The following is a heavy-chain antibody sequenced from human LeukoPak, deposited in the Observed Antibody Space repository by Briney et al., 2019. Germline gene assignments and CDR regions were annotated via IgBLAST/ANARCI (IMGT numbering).Heavy chain of an antibody. CDR2: ISGSGGST. CDR1: GFPFSSYG. V-gene: IGHV3-23*01. Sequence: PGGSLRLSCTASGFPFSSYGMHWVRQAPGKGLEWVSAISGSGGSTYYADSVKGRFTISRDNSKNTLYLQMNSLRAEDTAVYYCAIIVVVPAGGFDPWGQGTLVTVSS. J-gene: IGHJ5*02. CDR3: AIIVVVPAGGFDP. D-gene: IGHD2-2*01.